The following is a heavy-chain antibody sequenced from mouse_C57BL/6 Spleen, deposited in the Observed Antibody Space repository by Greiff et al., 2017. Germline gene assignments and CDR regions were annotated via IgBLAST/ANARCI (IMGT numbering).Heavy chain of an antibody. CDR1: GYTFTSSW. V-gene: IGHV1-53*01. Sequence: QVQLQQPGTELVKPGASVKLSCKASGYTFTSSWMHWVKQRPGQGLEWIGNINPSNGGTNYNEKFKSKATLTVDKSSSTAYMQLSSLTSEDSAVYYCARSPRYGYDGYYYAMDYWGQGTSVTVSS. D-gene: IGHD2-2*01. CDR3: ARSPRYGYDGYYYAMDY. J-gene: IGHJ4*01. CDR2: INPSNGGT.